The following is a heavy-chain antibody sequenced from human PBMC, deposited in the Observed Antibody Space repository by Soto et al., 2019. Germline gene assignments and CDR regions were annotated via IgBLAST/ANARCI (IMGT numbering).Heavy chain of an antibody. D-gene: IGHD2-21*01. CDR3: ARDQAVYPGGEHDSGMDV. Sequence: SETLFLTCAVSGGSISSGGYSWSWIRQPPGKGLEWIGYIYHSGSTYYNPSLKSRVTTSVDRSKNQFSLKLSSVTAADTAVYYCARDQAVYPGGEHDSGMDVWGQGTTVTVSS. V-gene: IGHV4-30-2*01. CDR1: GGSISSGGYS. J-gene: IGHJ6*02. CDR2: IYHSGST.